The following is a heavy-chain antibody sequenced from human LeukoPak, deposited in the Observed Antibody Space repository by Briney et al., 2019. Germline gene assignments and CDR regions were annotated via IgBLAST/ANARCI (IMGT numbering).Heavy chain of an antibody. CDR2: IDPSDSYT. D-gene: IGHD3-10*01. CDR3: ARRGYYYYGMDV. V-gene: IGHV5-10-1*01. CDR1: RHXFTSYW. J-gene: IGHJ6*02. Sequence: GESLKISCNDSRHXFTSYWISWVRQMPGKGLEWMGRIDPSDSYTNYSPSFQGHVTISVDKSISTAYLQWSSLKASDSAMYYCARRGYYYYGMDVWGQGTTVTVSS.